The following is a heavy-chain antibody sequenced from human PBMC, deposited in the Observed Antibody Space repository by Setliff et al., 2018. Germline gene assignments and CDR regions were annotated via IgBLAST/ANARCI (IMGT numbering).Heavy chain of an antibody. Sequence: SETLSLTCTVSGGSISSGDYYWSWIRQPPGKGLEWISYIYYIGSTYYNPSLKSRVTISVDTSKNQFSLNLTSVTAADTAVYYCAREQWLDPPGYYYLDVWAKGTTVTVSS. CDR3: AREQWLDPPGYYYLDV. CDR2: IYYIGST. J-gene: IGHJ6*03. CDR1: GGSISSGDYY. V-gene: IGHV4-30-4*08. D-gene: IGHD6-19*01.